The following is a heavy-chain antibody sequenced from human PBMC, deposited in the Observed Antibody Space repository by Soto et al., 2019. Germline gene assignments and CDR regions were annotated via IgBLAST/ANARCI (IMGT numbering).Heavy chain of an antibody. J-gene: IGHJ4*02. V-gene: IGHV4-39*01. CDR1: GDSISSSSYY. CDR3: ARHFSVDYFDY. Sequence: PSETLSLTCSVSGDSISSSSYYWGWIRQPPGKGLEWIGSIYNSGSTHYKPSLKSRVTLSVDTSKNQFSLKLRSVTAADTAVYFCARHFSVDYFDYWGQGALVTVSS. CDR2: IYNSGST.